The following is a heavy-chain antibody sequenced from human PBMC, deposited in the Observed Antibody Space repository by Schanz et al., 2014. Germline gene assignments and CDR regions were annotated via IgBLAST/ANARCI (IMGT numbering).Heavy chain of an antibody. CDR1: GFTFSGFW. J-gene: IGHJ4*02. CDR3: AASSGWHPSTDY. Sequence: EVQLVESGGGLVQPGGSLRLSCTASGFTFSGFWMTWVRQAPGKGLEWVANIKEDGSVKDYVDSVKGRFTISRDNAKNSLYLQMTSLRAEDTAVYYCAASSGWHPSTDYWGQGTLVTVSS. CDR2: IKEDGSVK. D-gene: IGHD6-19*01. V-gene: IGHV3-7*01.